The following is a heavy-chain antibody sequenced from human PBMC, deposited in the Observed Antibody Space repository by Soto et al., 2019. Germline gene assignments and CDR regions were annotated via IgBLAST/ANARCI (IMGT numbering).Heavy chain of an antibody. CDR1: GFSFENYV. J-gene: IGHJ6*02. D-gene: IGHD5-12*01. CDR2: IWYDGSLQ. V-gene: IGHV3-33*06. Sequence: GGSLRLSCAASGFSFENYVMDWVRQAPVRGLEWVAIIWYDGSLQYYAAAVKGRFTISRDNSKNTLYLEMNSLRAEDTAVYYCANLWGDGYNLGQDYNGMDVFGQRITVTVSS. CDR3: ANLWGDGYNLGQDYNGMDV.